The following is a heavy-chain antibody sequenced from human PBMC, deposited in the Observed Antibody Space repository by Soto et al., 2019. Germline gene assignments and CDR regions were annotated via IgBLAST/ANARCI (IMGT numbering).Heavy chain of an antibody. CDR1: GFTFSSYA. D-gene: IGHD3-3*01. Sequence: QVQLVESGGGVVQPGRSLRLSCAASGFTFSSYAMHWVRQAPGKGLEWVAVISYDGSNKYYADSVKGRFTISRDNSKNTLYLQMNSLRAEDTAVHYCARDVRFLEWLYYGMDVWGQGTTVTVSS. J-gene: IGHJ6*02. CDR3: ARDVRFLEWLYYGMDV. V-gene: IGHV3-30-3*01. CDR2: ISYDGSNK.